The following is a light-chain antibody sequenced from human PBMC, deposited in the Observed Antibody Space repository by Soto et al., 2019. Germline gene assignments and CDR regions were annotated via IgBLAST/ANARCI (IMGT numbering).Light chain of an antibody. CDR1: QSVSSSY. CDR3: QQYGRSPLLT. V-gene: IGKV3-20*01. Sequence: EIVLTQSPGTLSLSPGERATLSCRASQSVSSSYLAWYQQKPGQAPRLLIYGASSRATGIPDRFSGSGSGTDFTLTISRLEPEDLAVYYCQQYGRSPLLTFGQGTRLEIK. CDR2: GAS. J-gene: IGKJ5*01.